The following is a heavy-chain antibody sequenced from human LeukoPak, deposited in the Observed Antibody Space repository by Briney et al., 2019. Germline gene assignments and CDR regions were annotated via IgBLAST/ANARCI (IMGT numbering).Heavy chain of an antibody. D-gene: IGHD3-3*01. J-gene: IGHJ4*02. CDR1: GFTFSSYG. V-gene: IGHV3-30*18. CDR2: VSYDGSNK. Sequence: PGGSLRLSCAASGFTFSSYGMHWVRQAPGKGLEWVAVVSYDGSNKYYADSVKGRFTISRDNSKNTLYLQMNSLRAEDTAVYYCAKELRFLEWLSNYYFDYWGQGTLVTVSS. CDR3: AKELRFLEWLSNYYFDY.